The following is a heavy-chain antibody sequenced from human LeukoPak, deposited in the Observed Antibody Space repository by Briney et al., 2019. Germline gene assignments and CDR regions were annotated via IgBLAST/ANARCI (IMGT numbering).Heavy chain of an antibody. D-gene: IGHD1-26*01. J-gene: IGHJ6*02. Sequence: GGSLRLSCAATGFTFKDSGMHWVRQPPGKGLEWVSGINWNGGGTDYADSVKGRFTISRDNAKNSLYLQMTSLRPEDTALYYCAKHLRATNTYIFFGLDVWGQGTTVTVSS. CDR2: INWNGGGT. CDR1: GFTFKDSG. CDR3: AKHLRATNTYIFFGLDV. V-gene: IGHV3-9*01.